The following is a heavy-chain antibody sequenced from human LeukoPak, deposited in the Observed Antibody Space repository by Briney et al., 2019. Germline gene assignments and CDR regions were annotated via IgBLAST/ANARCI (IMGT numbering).Heavy chain of an antibody. J-gene: IGHJ4*01. D-gene: IGHD5-12*01. Sequence: GGSLRLSCAASGFNFIDYSMNWVRQAPGKGLEWISYIGISSGNTKYADSVKGRFTISRDKARNSLYLQMDSLRVEDTAMYYCARDHRYAFDNWGHGTLVTVSS. CDR3: ARDHRYAFDN. V-gene: IGHV3-48*01. CDR1: GFNFIDYS. CDR2: IGISSGNT.